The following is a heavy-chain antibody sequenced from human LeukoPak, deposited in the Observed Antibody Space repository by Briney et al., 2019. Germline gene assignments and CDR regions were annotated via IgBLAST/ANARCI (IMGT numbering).Heavy chain of an antibody. J-gene: IGHJ4*02. CDR2: IYYSGST. CDR1: GGSISSYY. V-gene: IGHV4-59*01. Sequence: SETLSLTCTVSGGSISSYYWSWIRQPPGKGLEWIGYIYYSGSTNYNPSLKSRVTISVDTSKNQFSLKLSSVTAADTAVYYCARAPRKYSSGWYHFDYWGQGTLVTVSP. CDR3: ARAPRKYSSGWYHFDY. D-gene: IGHD6-19*01.